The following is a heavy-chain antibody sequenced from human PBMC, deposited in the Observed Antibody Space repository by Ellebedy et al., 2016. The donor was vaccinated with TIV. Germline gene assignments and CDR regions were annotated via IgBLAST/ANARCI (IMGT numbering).Heavy chain of an antibody. CDR1: GFTFSTYW. Sequence: GGSLRLSCAASGFTFSTYWMNWVRQAPGKGLVWVARINNDGSSTNYADSVKGRFTISRDNAKNSLYLQMNSLRAEDTAVYYCGRGDWNFDLWGRGTLVTVSS. V-gene: IGHV3-74*01. CDR3: GRGDWNFDL. CDR2: INNDGSST. J-gene: IGHJ2*01.